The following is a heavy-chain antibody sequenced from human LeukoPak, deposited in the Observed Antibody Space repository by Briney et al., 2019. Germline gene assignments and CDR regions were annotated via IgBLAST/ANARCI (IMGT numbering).Heavy chain of an antibody. CDR1: GFTFDDYA. D-gene: IGHD2/OR15-2a*01. CDR2: ISWDGGST. CDR3: AKDFWPRSTTIYYFDY. J-gene: IGHJ4*02. V-gene: IGHV3-43D*03. Sequence: GGSLRLSCAASGFTFDDYAMHWVRQAPGKGLEWVSLISWDGGSTYYADSVKGRFTISRDNSKNSLYLQMNSLRAEDTALYYCAKDFWPRSTTIYYFDYWGQGTLVTVSS.